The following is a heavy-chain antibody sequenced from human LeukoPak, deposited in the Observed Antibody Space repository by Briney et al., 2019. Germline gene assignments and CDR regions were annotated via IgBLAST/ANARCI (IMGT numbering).Heavy chain of an antibody. CDR1: GGTFSSYA. J-gene: IGHJ4*02. CDR3: ARGGRYYDFWSGYLPYYFDY. CDR2: IIPIFGTA. V-gene: IGHV1-69*13. Sequence: ASVKVSCKASGGTFSSYAISWVRQAPGQGLEWMGGIIPIFGTANYAQKFQGRVTITADESTSTAYMELSSLRSEDTAVYYCARGGRYYDFWSGYLPYYFDYWGQGTLVTVSS. D-gene: IGHD3-3*01.